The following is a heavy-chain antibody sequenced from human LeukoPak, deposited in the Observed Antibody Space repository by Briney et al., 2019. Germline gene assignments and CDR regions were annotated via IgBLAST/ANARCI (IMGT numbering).Heavy chain of an antibody. CDR3: ARTITIFGALGYFDY. Sequence: NPSETLSLTCTVSGTSISSGAYSWSWVRQHPGKGLEWIAYIYYSGHTYYNPSLKRRVTISVDTSKNQFSLKLSSVTAADTTVYYCARTITIFGALGYFDYWGQGTLVTVSS. J-gene: IGHJ4*02. CDR1: GTSISSGAYS. CDR2: IYYSGHT. D-gene: IGHD3-3*01. V-gene: IGHV4-31*03.